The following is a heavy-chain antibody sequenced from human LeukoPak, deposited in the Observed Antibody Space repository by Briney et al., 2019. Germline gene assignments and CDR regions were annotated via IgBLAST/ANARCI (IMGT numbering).Heavy chain of an antibody. Sequence: SETLSLTCTVSGVSISSYYWSWIRQPAGKGLEWIGRIYTSGSTNYNPSLKSRVTISVDTSKNQFSLKLSSVTAADTAVYYCAPTQYYYDSSGYYPNWGQGTLVTVSS. CDR3: APTQYYYDSSGYYPN. J-gene: IGHJ4*02. CDR1: GVSISSYY. D-gene: IGHD3-22*01. CDR2: IYTSGST. V-gene: IGHV4-4*07.